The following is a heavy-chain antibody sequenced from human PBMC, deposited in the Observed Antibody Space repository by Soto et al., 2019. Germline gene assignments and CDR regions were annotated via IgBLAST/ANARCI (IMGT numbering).Heavy chain of an antibody. D-gene: IGHD2-21*02. Sequence: PSETLSLTCTVSGGSISIYYWSWIRQPPGKGLEWIGYIYYSGSTNYNPSLKSRVIISVDTSKNQFSLKLSSVTAADTAVYYRARFRGHGDDLALFDYWGQGTLVTVSS. CDR1: GGSISIYY. CDR2: IYYSGST. CDR3: ARFRGHGDDLALFDY. V-gene: IGHV4-59*08. J-gene: IGHJ4*02.